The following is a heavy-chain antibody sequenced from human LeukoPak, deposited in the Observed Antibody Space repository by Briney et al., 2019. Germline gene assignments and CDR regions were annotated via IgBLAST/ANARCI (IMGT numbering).Heavy chain of an antibody. CDR1: GFTFSSYW. D-gene: IGHD3-9*01. Sequence: GGSLRLSCAASGFTFSSYWMSWVRQAPGKGLEWVSTISGNGGSTYYADSVKGRFSISRDNSKNTLYLQMNSLRAEDTAVYYCARDPGYAIYYFDYWGQGLLVTVSS. J-gene: IGHJ4*02. CDR3: ARDPGYAIYYFDY. CDR2: ISGNGGST. V-gene: IGHV3-23*01.